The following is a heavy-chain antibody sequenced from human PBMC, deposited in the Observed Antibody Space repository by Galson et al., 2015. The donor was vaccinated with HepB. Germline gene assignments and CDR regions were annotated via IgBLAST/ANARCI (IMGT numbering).Heavy chain of an antibody. Sequence: SLRLSCAASGFTFDDYGMSWVRQAPGKGLEWVSGINWNGGSTGYADSVKGRFTISRDNAKNSLYLQMNSLRAEDTALYHCARWEQQLVPESYYYYGMDVWGQGTTVTVSS. V-gene: IGHV3-20*01. J-gene: IGHJ6*02. CDR3: ARWEQQLVPESYYYYGMDV. CDR1: GFTFDDYG. CDR2: INWNGGST. D-gene: IGHD6-13*01.